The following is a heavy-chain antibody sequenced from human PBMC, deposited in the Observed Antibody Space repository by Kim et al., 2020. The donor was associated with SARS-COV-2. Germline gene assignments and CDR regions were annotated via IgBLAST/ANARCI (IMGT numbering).Heavy chain of an antibody. D-gene: IGHD7-27*01. CDR1: GFTFSRSW. Sequence: GGSLRLSCVASGFTFSRSWMHWVRQAPGKGLVWVSRINSDGSSTSYADSVKGRFTISRDNAKNTLYLQMNSLRAEDTAVYYRARVGHLGADYWGAQLYYFDYWGQGTLVTVSS. CDR3: ARVGHLGADYWGAQLYYFDY. CDR2: INSDGSST. V-gene: IGHV3-74*01. J-gene: IGHJ4*02.